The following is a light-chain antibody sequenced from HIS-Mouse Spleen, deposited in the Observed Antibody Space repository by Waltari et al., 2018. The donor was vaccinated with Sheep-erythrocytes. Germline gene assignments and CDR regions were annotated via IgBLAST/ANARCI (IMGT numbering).Light chain of an antibody. CDR2: DVS. Sequence: QSALTQPRSVSGSPGQSVTISCTATRRDVGGYNYVSWYQQHPGKAPKLMIYDVSKRPSGVPDRFSGSKSGNTASLTISGLQAEDEADYYCCSYAGSYNHVFATGTKVTVL. CDR3: CSYAGSYNHV. J-gene: IGLJ1*01. CDR1: RRDVGGYNY. V-gene: IGLV2-11*01.